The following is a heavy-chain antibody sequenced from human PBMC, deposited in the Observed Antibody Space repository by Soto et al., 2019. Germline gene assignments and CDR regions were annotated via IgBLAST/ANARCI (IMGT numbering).Heavy chain of an antibody. CDR3: ARDWCSSTSCYRGGSDYYGMDV. J-gene: IGHJ6*02. D-gene: IGHD2-2*01. CDR1: GYTFTSYA. CDR2: INAGNGNT. Sequence: QVQLVQSGAEVKKPGASVKVSCKASGYTFTSYAMHWVRQAPGQRLEWMGWINAGNGNTKYSQKFQGRVTITRDTXARXAYMELSSLRSEDTAVYYCARDWCSSTSCYRGGSDYYGMDVWGQGTTVTVSS. V-gene: IGHV1-3*01.